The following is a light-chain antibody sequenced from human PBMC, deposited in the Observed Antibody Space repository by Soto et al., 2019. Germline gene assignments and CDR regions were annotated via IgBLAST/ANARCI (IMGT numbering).Light chain of an antibody. CDR1: QTVSNSF. Sequence: EIVLTQSPGTLSLSPGERATLSCRASQTVSNSFLAGYQQKPGQAPRLLIYGASSRATGIPDRFSGSGSGTDFTHTINRLEPEDLAVYYCQQYGTAPVYTFGQGTKLEIK. CDR2: GAS. J-gene: IGKJ2*01. V-gene: IGKV3-20*01. CDR3: QQYGTAPVYT.